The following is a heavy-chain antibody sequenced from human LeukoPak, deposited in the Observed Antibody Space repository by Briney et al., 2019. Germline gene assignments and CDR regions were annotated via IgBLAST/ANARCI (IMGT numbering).Heavy chain of an antibody. Sequence: GSLRLSCAASGFNFNNAWMNWIRQPPGKGLEWIGEINHSGSTNYNPSLKSRVTILVDTSKNQFSLKLSSVTAADTAVYYCARRSGYSYGPSNWFDPWGQGTLVTVSS. CDR3: ARRSGYSYGPSNWFDP. J-gene: IGHJ5*02. CDR1: GFNFNNAW. CDR2: INHSGST. V-gene: IGHV4-34*01. D-gene: IGHD5-18*01.